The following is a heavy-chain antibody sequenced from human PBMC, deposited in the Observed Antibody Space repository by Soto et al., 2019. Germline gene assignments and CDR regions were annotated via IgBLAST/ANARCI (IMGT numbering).Heavy chain of an antibody. CDR2: ISSSSSTI. Sequence: GGSLRLSCAASGFTFSSYIMNWVRQAPGKGLEWVSYISSSSSTIYYADSVKGRFTISRGNAKNSLYLQMNSLRDEDTAVYYCATYKYYYYYYGMDVWGQGTTVTVSS. CDR3: ATYKYYYYYYGMDV. V-gene: IGHV3-48*02. CDR1: GFTFSSYI. J-gene: IGHJ6*02. D-gene: IGHD1-1*01.